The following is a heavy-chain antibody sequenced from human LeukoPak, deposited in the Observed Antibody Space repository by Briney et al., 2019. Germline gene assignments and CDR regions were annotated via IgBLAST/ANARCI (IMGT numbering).Heavy chain of an antibody. CDR3: ARQGWSDAFDI. D-gene: IGHD2-15*01. V-gene: IGHV3-13*01. CDR1: GFTFSSYD. CDR2: IGTAGDT. Sequence: GGSLRLSCAASGFTFSSYDMHWVRQATGKGLEWVSAIGTAGDTYYPGSVKGRFTISRENAKNSLYLQMNSLRAGDTAVYYCARQGWSDAFDIWGQGTMVTVSS. J-gene: IGHJ3*02.